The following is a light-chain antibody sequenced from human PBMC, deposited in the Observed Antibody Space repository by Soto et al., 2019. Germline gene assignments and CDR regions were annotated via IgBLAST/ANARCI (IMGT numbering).Light chain of an antibody. V-gene: IGKV3-20*01. Sequence: EIVLTQSPGTLSLSPGERATLSCRASQSVSSNYLAWYQQKPGQAPRLLLYGASSRATGIPDRFSGRGSGTAFTLTISRLEPEDFAVYYCQHYGRSAYTFGQGTTLEIK. CDR1: QSVSSNY. J-gene: IGKJ2*01. CDR3: QHYGRSAYT. CDR2: GAS.